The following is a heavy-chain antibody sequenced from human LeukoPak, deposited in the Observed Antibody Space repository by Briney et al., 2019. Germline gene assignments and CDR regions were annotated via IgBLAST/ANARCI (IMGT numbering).Heavy chain of an antibody. CDR3: AKVGYYNDSSGYYLDYFDY. CDR1: GFTFSSYG. V-gene: IGHV3-23*01. Sequence: GGSLRFSCAASGFTFSSYGMSWVRQAPGKGLEWVSAISGSGDSTYYADSVKGRFTISRDNSKNTLYLQMNSLRAEDTAVYYCAKVGYYNDSSGYYLDYFDYWGQGTLVTVSS. D-gene: IGHD3-22*01. J-gene: IGHJ4*02. CDR2: ISGSGDST.